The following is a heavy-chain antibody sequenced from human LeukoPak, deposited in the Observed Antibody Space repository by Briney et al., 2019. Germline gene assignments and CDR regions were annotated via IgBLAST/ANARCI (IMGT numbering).Heavy chain of an antibody. Sequence: GASVKVSCKASGYTFTGYYMHWVRQAHGQGLEWMGWINPNSGGTNYAQKFQGRVTMTRDTSISTAYMELSRLRSDDTAVYYCARTTYYYDSSGYLRYWGQGTLVTVSS. CDR1: GYTFTGYY. CDR3: ARTTYYYDSSGYLRY. CDR2: INPNSGGT. J-gene: IGHJ4*02. D-gene: IGHD3-22*01. V-gene: IGHV1-2*02.